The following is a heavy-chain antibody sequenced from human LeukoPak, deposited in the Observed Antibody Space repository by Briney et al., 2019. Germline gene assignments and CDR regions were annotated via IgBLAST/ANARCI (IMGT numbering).Heavy chain of an antibody. CDR2: ISSGSSYI. Sequence: GGSLRLSCAASGFAFSSYSMNWVRQAPGKGLEWVSSISSGSSYIYYADSVKGRFTISRDNAKSSLYLQMDSLRAEDTAVYYCARALNAKDYMDVWGKGTTVTVSS. D-gene: IGHD4/OR15-4a*01. CDR1: GFAFSSYS. V-gene: IGHV3-21*01. CDR3: ARALNAKDYMDV. J-gene: IGHJ6*03.